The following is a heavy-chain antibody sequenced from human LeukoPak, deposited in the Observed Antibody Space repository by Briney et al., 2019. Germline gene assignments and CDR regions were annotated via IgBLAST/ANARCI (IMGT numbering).Heavy chain of an antibody. CDR3: ARDSSSTSMDNWFDP. V-gene: IGHV3-21*01. J-gene: IGHJ5*02. Sequence: GGSLRLSCAASGFTFSCYCINWVRQAPGEGLELGSSICSSSSYIYYADSVKGRFTISRDNAKNSLYLQMNSLRAEDTAVYYCARDSSSTSMDNWFDPWGQGTLVTVSS. CDR1: GFTFSCYC. CDR2: ICSSSSYI. D-gene: IGHD2-2*01.